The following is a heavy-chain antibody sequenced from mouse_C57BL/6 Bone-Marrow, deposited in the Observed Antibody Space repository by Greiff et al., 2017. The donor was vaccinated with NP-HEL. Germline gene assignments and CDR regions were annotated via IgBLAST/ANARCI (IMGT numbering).Heavy chain of an antibody. V-gene: IGHV1-69*01. CDR3: ARWGNHYFDY. J-gene: IGHJ2*01. CDR1: GYTFTSYW. CDR2: IDPSDSYT. Sequence: QVQLQQPGAELVMPGASVKLSCKASGYTFTSYWMHWVKQRPGQGLEWIGEIDPSDSYTNYNQKFKGKSTLTVDKSSSTAYMQLSSLTSEDSAVYYCARWGNHYFDYWGQGTTLTVS. D-gene: IGHD2-1*01.